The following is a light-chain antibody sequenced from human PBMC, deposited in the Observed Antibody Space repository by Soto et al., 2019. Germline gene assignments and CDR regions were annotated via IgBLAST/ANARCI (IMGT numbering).Light chain of an antibody. CDR3: QQYYSSWT. CDR2: WAS. V-gene: IGKV4-1*01. Sequence: DIVMAQGLDSVAGALGDMATSNGKSSQSVLHSSNNKNYLAWYQHKPGQPPKLLISWASTRESGVPDRFSGSGSGTDFTLTISSLQAEDVAVYYCQQYYSSWTFGQGTKVDIK. CDR1: QSVLHSSNNKNY. J-gene: IGKJ1*01.